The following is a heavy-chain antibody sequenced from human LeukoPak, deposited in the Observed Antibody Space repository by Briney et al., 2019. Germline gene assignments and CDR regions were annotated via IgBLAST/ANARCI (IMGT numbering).Heavy chain of an antibody. CDR2: ISTSSIYI. Sequence: GGSLELSWAASGFPFSSYSMNWVRRAPGRGREGVSSISTSSIYIYYADSVKGRFTISRDTSKNSLYLQMNTLRAEDTAVYSCARGSEVVASANNWFDPWGQGTLVTVSS. CDR1: GFPFSSYS. CDR3: ARGSEVVASANNWFDP. J-gene: IGHJ5*02. D-gene: IGHD2-2*01. V-gene: IGHV3-21*01.